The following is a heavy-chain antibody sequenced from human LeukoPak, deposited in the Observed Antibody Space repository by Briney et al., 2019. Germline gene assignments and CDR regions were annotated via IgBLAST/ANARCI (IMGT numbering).Heavy chain of an antibody. D-gene: IGHD1-26*01. V-gene: IGHV3-48*04. CDR3: ARDIVGATDS. J-gene: IGHJ4*02. Sequence: GGSLRLSCAASGFSFSTYSMNWVRQAPGKGLEWISYITSSSSIIYYADSVKGRFTISRDNAKNSLYLQMNSLRAEDTAMYYCARDIVGATDSWGQGTLVTVSS. CDR1: GFSFSTYS. CDR2: ITSSSSII.